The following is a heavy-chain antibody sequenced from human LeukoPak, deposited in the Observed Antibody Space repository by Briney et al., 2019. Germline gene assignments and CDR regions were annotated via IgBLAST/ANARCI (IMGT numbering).Heavy chain of an antibody. CDR2: IIPIFGTA. J-gene: IGHJ1*01. D-gene: IGHD1-26*01. CDR1: GYSFTHYA. CDR3: ARDYIVGATTSSEYFQH. V-gene: IGHV1-69*13. Sequence: GASVKVSCKTSGYSFTHYAISWVRQAPGQGLEWMGGIIPIFGTANYAQKFQGRVTITADESTSTAYMELSSLRSEDTAVYYCARDYIVGATTSSEYFQHWGQGTLVTVSS.